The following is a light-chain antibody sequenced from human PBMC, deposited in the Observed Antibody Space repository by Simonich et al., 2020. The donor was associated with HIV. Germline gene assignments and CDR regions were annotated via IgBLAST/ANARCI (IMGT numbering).Light chain of an antibody. CDR2: WAC. Sequence: DIVMTQSPDSLAVSLGERATINCKSSQSVLYSSNNKNYLAWYPQKQGQPPKLLIYWACTRESGVPDRFSGSGSGTDFTLTISSLQAEDVAVYYCQQYYSSPFTFGPGTKVDIK. CDR1: QSVLYSSNNKNY. J-gene: IGKJ3*01. CDR3: QQYYSSPFT. V-gene: IGKV4-1*01.